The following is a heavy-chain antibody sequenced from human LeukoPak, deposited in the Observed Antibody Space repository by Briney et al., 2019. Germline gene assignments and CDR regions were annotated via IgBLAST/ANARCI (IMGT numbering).Heavy chain of an antibody. CDR1: GFTFSNYG. CDR3: ARGKRITIFGVVIYYFDY. Sequence: PGGSLRLSCAASGFTFSNYGMHWVRQTPDKGLEWVAIISYDGNNQYYADSVKGRFTISRDNSKNTLYLQMNSLRAEDTAVYYCARGKRITIFGVVIYYFDYWGQGTLVTVSS. V-gene: IGHV3-30*03. D-gene: IGHD3-3*01. CDR2: ISYDGNNQ. J-gene: IGHJ4*02.